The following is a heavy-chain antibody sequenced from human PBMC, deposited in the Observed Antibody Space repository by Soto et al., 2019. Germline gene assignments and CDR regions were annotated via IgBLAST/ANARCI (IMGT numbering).Heavy chain of an antibody. V-gene: IGHV3-30-3*01. Sequence: PGGSLRLSCAASGFTFSSYAMHWVRQAPGKGLEWVAVISYDGSNKYYADSVKGRFTISRDNSKNTLYLQMNSLRAEDTAVYYCARAEGYCISTSCYGGPMDFDYWGQGTLVTVSS. CDR3: ARAEGYCISTSCYGGPMDFDY. J-gene: IGHJ4*02. CDR2: ISYDGSNK. CDR1: GFTFSSYA. D-gene: IGHD2-2*01.